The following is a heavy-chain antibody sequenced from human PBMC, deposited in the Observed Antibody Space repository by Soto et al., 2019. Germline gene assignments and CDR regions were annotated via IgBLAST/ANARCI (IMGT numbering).Heavy chain of an antibody. V-gene: IGHV4-4*02. Sequence: SETLSLTCAVSGGSISSSNWWSWVRQPPGKGLEWIGEIYHSGSTNYNPSLKSRVTISVDKSKNQFSLKLSSVTAADTAVYYCARDNRSGYYYGMDVWGQGTTVNVSS. D-gene: IGHD3-10*01. CDR3: ARDNRSGYYYGMDV. J-gene: IGHJ6*02. CDR1: GGSISSSNW. CDR2: IYHSGST.